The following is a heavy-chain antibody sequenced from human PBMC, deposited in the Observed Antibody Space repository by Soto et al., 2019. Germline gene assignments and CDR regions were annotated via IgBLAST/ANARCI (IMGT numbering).Heavy chain of an antibody. Sequence: EVQLVESGGGLVKPGGSLRLSCAASGFTFTNAWMSWVRQVPGKGLEWVGRIKSKIDGETTDYTAPVKGRFTISRDDSKNTLYLKMNSLRTEDTALYYCSTDRTYSPVDHWGQGTLVTVSS. V-gene: IGHV3-15*01. CDR2: IKSKIDGETT. D-gene: IGHD4-4*01. CDR3: STDRTYSPVDH. J-gene: IGHJ4*02. CDR1: GFTFTNAW.